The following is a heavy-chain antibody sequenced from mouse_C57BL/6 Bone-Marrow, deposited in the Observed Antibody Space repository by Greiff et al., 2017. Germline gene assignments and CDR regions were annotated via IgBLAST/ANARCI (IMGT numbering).Heavy chain of an antibody. CDR3: ASFNWAWFAY. Sequence: EVQLQQSGPELVKPGASVKISCKASGYTFTDYYMNWVKQSHGKSLEWIGDINPKHGGTSYNQKFKGKATLTVDKSSSTAYMELRSLTSEDSAVYYCASFNWAWFAYWGQGTLVTVSA. D-gene: IGHD4-1*02. CDR2: INPKHGGT. J-gene: IGHJ3*01. CDR1: GYTFTDYY. V-gene: IGHV1-26*01.